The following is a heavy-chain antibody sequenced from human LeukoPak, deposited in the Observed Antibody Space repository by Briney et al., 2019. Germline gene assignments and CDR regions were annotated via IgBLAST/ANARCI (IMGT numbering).Heavy chain of an antibody. V-gene: IGHV4-38-2*02. CDR3: ARAVAYGIDTGYFDY. J-gene: IGHJ4*02. Sequence: PSETLSLTCTVSGYFISSGYYWGWIRQPPGKGLQWIGSIHHSGSTYYNPSLKSRVTISVDTSKNQFSLNLNSVTAADTAVYYCARAVAYGIDTGYFDYWGQGTLVTVSS. CDR1: GYFISSGYY. D-gene: IGHD2-8*02. CDR2: IHHSGST.